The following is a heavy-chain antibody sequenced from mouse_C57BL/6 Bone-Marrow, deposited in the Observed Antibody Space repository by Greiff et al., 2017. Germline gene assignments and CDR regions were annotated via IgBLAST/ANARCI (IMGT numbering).Heavy chain of an antibody. Sequence: VQLQQSGAELVRPGTSVKVSCKASGYAFTNYLIEWVKQRPGQGLEWIGVINPGSGGTNYNEKFKGKATLTADKSSSTAYMQLSSLTSEDSAVYFCSRGGYYGSSHPMDYWGQGTSVTVSS. J-gene: IGHJ4*01. D-gene: IGHD1-1*01. CDR1: GYAFTNYL. CDR3: SRGGYYGSSHPMDY. V-gene: IGHV1-54*01. CDR2: INPGSGGT.